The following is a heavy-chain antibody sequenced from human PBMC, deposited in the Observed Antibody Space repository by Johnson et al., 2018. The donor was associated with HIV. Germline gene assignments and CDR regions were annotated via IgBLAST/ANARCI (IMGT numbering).Heavy chain of an antibody. CDR2: LNWNGGSP. Sequence: VQLVESGGGVLRPGGSLRLSCEGFGFIFGDYGLSWVRQRPGKGLQWVSGLNWNGGSPGYAASVKGRCTISRDNGKNSLYMQMNKLRADDTALYYCARRDSGSVSFDIWGQGTMVIVSS. D-gene: IGHD1-26*01. CDR3: ARRDSGSVSFDI. V-gene: IGHV3-20*04. J-gene: IGHJ3*02. CDR1: GFIFGDYG.